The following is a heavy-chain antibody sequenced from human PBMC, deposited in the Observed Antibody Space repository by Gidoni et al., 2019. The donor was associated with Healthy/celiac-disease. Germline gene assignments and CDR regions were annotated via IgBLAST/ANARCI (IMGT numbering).Heavy chain of an antibody. D-gene: IGHD2-2*02. CDR1: GGPISSGGYY. CDR2: FYYSGST. CDR3: ARDREDIVVVPAAISLPYYYYYGMDV. V-gene: IGHV4-31*03. Sequence: QVQLQESGPGLVKPSQTLSLTCTVSGGPISSGGYYWSWIRPHPGKGLEWIGYFYYSGSTYYNPSLKSRVTISVDTSKNQFSLKLSSVTAADTAVYYCARDREDIVVVPAAISLPYYYYYGMDVWGQGTTVTVSS. J-gene: IGHJ6*02.